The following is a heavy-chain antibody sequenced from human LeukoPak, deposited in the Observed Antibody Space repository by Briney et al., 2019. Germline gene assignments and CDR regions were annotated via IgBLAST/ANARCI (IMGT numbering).Heavy chain of an antibody. CDR1: GFTFSSYA. V-gene: IGHV3-30-3*01. D-gene: IGHD5-24*01. CDR2: ISYDGSNK. CDR3: ARDGERWLQPLYYFDY. J-gene: IGHJ4*02. Sequence: GGSLRLSCAASGFTFSSYAMHWVRQAPGKGLEWVAVISYDGSNKYYADSVKGRFTISRDNSKNTLYLQMNSLGAEDTAVYYCARDGERWLQPLYYFDYWGQGTLVTVSS.